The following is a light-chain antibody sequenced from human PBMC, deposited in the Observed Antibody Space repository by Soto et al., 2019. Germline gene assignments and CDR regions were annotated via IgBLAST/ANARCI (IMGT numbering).Light chain of an antibody. CDR3: QSCDSDTRV. CDR1: SGSIASNY. J-gene: IGLJ3*02. CDR2: EDD. V-gene: IGLV6-57*04. Sequence: NFMLTQPHSVSESPGKTVTISCTRSSGSIASNYVQWYQQRPGSAPTTVIYEDDQRPSGVPDRFSASIDSAYNSASLTISGLKTEDEADYYCQSCDSDTRVFGGGTKVTVL.